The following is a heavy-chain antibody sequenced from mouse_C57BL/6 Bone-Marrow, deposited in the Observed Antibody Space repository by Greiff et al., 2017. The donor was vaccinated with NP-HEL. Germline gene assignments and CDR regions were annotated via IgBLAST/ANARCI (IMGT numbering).Heavy chain of an antibody. V-gene: IGHV6-3*01. Sequence: EVKVVESGGGLVQPGGSMKLSCVASGFTFSNYWMNWVRQSPEKGLEWVAQIRLKSDNYATHYAESVKGRFTISRDDSKSSVYLQMNNLRAEDTGIYYCTGLYSNYVAYWGQGTLVTVSA. CDR1: GFTFSNYW. CDR3: TGLYSNYVAY. D-gene: IGHD2-5*01. J-gene: IGHJ3*01. CDR2: IRLKSDNYAT.